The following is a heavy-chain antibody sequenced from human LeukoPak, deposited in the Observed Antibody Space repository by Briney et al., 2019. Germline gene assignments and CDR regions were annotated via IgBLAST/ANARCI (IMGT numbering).Heavy chain of an antibody. Sequence: PSETLSLTCTVSGDSIKSSSYYWSWIRQPPGKGLEWIGYIYYSGSTNYNPSLKSRVTISVDTSKNQFSLKLSSVTAADTAVYYCARRYGAFDIWGQGTMVTVSS. CDR2: IYYSGST. CDR3: ARRYGAFDI. D-gene: IGHD1-14*01. V-gene: IGHV4-61*01. CDR1: GDSIKSSSYY. J-gene: IGHJ3*02.